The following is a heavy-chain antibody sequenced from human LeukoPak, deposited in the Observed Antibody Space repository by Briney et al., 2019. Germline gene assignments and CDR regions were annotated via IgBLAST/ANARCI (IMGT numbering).Heavy chain of an antibody. CDR3: ARGGVGAVAAFDI. CDR1: GGTFSSYA. J-gene: IGHJ3*02. CDR2: IIPIFGTA. Sequence: SVKVSCKASGGTFSSYAISWVRQAPGQGLEWMGGIIPIFGTANYAQKFQGRVTITADESTSTVYMELSSLRSEDTAVYYCARGGVGAVAAFDIWGQGTMVTVSS. D-gene: IGHD1-26*01. V-gene: IGHV1-69*13.